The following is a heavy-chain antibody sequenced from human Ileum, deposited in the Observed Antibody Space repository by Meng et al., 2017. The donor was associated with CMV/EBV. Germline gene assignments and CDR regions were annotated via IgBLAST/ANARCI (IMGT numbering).Heavy chain of an antibody. CDR1: GYTFTSNN. V-gene: IGHV7-4-1*02. CDR2: IDTNTGNP. D-gene: IGHD1-26*01. Sequence: SCTASGYTFTSNNFIWVRQAPGPGPEWMGWIDTNTGNPTYAQGFTGRFVFSLDTSVSTASLQISSLKAEDTAVYYCARDGLSGRYFDYWGQGTLVTVSS. CDR3: ARDGLSGRYFDY. J-gene: IGHJ4*02.